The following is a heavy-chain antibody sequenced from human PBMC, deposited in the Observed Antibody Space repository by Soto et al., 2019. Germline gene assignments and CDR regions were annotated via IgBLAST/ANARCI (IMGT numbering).Heavy chain of an antibody. CDR1: GGSISSSSYY. CDR3: ARLNRGSGSYIHNWYFDL. D-gene: IGHD3-10*01. CDR2: IYYSGST. Sequence: QLQLQESGPGLVKPSETLSLTCTVSGGSISSSSYYWGWIRQPPGKGLEWIGSIYYSGSTYYNPSLKRGVTIPVDTYKSQFSLKLSSVTAADTAVYFCARLNRGSGSYIHNWYFDLWGRGTLVTVSS. J-gene: IGHJ2*01. V-gene: IGHV4-39*01.